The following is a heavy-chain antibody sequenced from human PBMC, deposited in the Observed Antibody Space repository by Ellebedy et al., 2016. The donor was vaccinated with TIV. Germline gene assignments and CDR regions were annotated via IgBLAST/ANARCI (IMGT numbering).Heavy chain of an antibody. CDR1: GFTFSSYA. CDR2: ISGSGGST. D-gene: IGHD3-3*01. J-gene: IGHJ4*02. CDR3: AKAARRKAPVLRFLEWLFYFDY. Sequence: GGSLRLXXAASGFTFSSYAMSWVRQAPGKGLEWVSAISGSGGSTYYADSVKGRFTISRDNSKNTLYLQMNSLRAEDTAVYYCAKAARRKAPVLRFLEWLFYFDYWGQGTLVTVSS. V-gene: IGHV3-23*01.